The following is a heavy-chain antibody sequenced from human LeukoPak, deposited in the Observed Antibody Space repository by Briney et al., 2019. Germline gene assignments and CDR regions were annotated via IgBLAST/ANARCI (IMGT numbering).Heavy chain of an antibody. CDR1: GFTFNSYA. D-gene: IGHD3-22*01. V-gene: IGHV3-30*18. J-gene: IGHJ4*02. CDR2: ISYDGSDK. CDR3: AKDRHYESNVLGY. Sequence: GGSLRLSCAASGFTFNSYAMHWVRQAPGKGLEWVAMISYDGSDKHYTESVKGRCTISRDNSKNTVYLQMNILRAEDTAVYYCAKDRHYESNVLGYWGQGTLVTVSS.